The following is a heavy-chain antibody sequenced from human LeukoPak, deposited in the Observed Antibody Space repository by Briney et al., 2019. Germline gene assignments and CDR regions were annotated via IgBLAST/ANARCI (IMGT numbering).Heavy chain of an antibody. CDR2: IYTDGRT. CDR3: ATLWGGLGDI. Sequence: PGGSLRLSCAASGFTVSRHYMSWFRQAPGKGLKCVSAIYTDGRTFYADAAKGRFTISRDNPKNTLYLQMNSLRAEDTAMYYCATLWGGLGDIWGQGTVVTVSS. D-gene: IGHD7-27*01. J-gene: IGHJ3*02. CDR1: GFTVSRHY. V-gene: IGHV3-53*01.